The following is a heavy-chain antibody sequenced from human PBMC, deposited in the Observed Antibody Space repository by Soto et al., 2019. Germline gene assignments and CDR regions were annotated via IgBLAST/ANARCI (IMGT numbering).Heavy chain of an antibody. J-gene: IGHJ4*02. CDR1: GFTFSASA. V-gene: IGHV3-73*02. CDR3: TRTFDGSDCFSPDFDY. Sequence: EVQLVESGGDLVQPGGSLKLSCAASGFTFSASAMHWVRQASGKGLEWVGQIRRKANSYATIYAASVKGSFIISRDDSKNMAYLQMNSLKSEDTAVYYGTRTFDGSDCFSPDFDYWGQGTLVTVSS. CDR2: IRRKANSYAT. D-gene: IGHD2-21*01.